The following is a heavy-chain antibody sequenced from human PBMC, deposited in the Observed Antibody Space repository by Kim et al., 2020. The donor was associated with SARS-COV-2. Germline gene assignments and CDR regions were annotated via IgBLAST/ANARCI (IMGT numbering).Heavy chain of an antibody. Sequence: GGSLRLSCAASGFTFSSYCMHWVRQGPGKGLMWVSSMNSDGSRITYADSVKGRFTISRDNAKNTLYLQMNSLRAEDTAVYYCARHPGRTLNNWGQGTLV. J-gene: IGHJ4*02. CDR2: MNSDGSRI. CDR1: GFTFSSYC. V-gene: IGHV3-74*01. D-gene: IGHD2-15*01. CDR3: ARHPGRTLNN.